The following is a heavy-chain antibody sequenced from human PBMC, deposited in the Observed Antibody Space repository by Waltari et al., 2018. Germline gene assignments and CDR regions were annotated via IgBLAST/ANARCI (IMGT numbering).Heavy chain of an antibody. Sequence: QVQLQESGAGLVKPSETLALTCAVPGYSINSGSYWGWIRQSPGKGLEWIATIYHAGDTFYNPSLKSRVTISMDTSKNQFSLKLNSVTAADTAVYFCSRQVLGYCTSAACRRLESWGQGTLVTVSS. V-gene: IGHV4-38-2*01. D-gene: IGHD2-2*03. CDR3: SRQVLGYCTSAACRRLES. CDR2: IYHAGDT. CDR1: GYSINSGSY. J-gene: IGHJ4*02.